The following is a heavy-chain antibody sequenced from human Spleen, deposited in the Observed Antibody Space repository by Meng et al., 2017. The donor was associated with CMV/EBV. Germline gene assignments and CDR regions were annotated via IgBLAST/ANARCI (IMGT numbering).Heavy chain of an antibody. CDR1: GFAFSKHG. V-gene: IGHV3-30*02. CDR3: AKDWSGS. J-gene: IGHJ5*01. CDR2: IRYDGSDK. Sequence: GGSLRLSCATSGFAFSKHGMHWVRRAPGKGLEWVAFIRYDGSDKYYADSVKGRFTISRDNSKNTLYLQMNSLRAEDTAVYYCAKDWSGSWGQGTLVTVSS.